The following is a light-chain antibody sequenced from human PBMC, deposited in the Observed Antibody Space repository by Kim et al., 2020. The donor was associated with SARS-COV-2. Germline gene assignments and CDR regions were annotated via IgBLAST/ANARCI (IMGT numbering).Light chain of an antibody. V-gene: IGKV3-11*01. CDR1: QSVSSY. CDR3: QQRSNWPPMYT. CDR2: DAS. J-gene: IGKJ2*01. Sequence: PGESATLSCRASQSVSSYLAWYQQKPGQAPRLLIYDASNRATGIPARFSGSGSGTDFTLTISSLEPEDFAVYYCQQRSNWPPMYTFGQGTNLEI.